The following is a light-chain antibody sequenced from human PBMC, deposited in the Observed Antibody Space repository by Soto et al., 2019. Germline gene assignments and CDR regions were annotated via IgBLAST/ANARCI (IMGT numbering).Light chain of an antibody. Sequence: IPLTQSPSSLSASVGDRVTITCRASQGINSFLAWYQQKPGKAPKLLIYGASTLQSGVPSRFSGSGSGTDFTLTISSVEPEDVATYYCQQLTNYRFTFGQGTKLQIK. J-gene: IGKJ2*01. CDR2: GAS. CDR1: QGINSF. V-gene: IGKV1-9*01. CDR3: QQLTNYRFT.